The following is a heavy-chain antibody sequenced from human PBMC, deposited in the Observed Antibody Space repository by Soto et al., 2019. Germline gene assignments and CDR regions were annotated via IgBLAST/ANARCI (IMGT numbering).Heavy chain of an antibody. V-gene: IGHV4-34*01. J-gene: IGHJ5*02. Sequence: PSETLSLTCIVSGDSINSGDYYWSWLRQPPGKGLEWIGEINHSGSPNYNPSLKSRVTISVDTSKNQFSLKMTSVTAADTAVYYCATANWSHHYFDPWGQGTLVTVSS. CDR1: GDSINSGDYY. D-gene: IGHD1-1*01. CDR2: INHSGSP. CDR3: ATANWSHHYFDP.